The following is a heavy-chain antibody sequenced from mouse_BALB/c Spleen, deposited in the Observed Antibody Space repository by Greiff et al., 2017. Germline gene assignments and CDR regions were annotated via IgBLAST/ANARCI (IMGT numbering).Heavy chain of an antibody. Sequence: VMLVESGPGLVAPSQSLSITCTVSGFSLTGYGVNWVRQPPGKGLEWLGMIWGDGSTDYNSALKSRLSISKDNSKSQVFLKMNSLQTDDTARYYCARSTMITTTGYYYAMDYWGQGTSVTVSS. J-gene: IGHJ4*01. D-gene: IGHD2-4*01. CDR3: ARSTMITTTGYYYAMDY. CDR1: GFSLTGYG. V-gene: IGHV2-6-7*01. CDR2: IWGDGST.